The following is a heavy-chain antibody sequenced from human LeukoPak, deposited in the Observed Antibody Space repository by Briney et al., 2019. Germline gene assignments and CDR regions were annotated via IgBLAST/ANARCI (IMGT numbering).Heavy chain of an antibody. CDR1: GGTFINYA. J-gene: IGHJ5*02. D-gene: IGHD4-17*01. V-gene: IGHV1-69*01. CDR2: IIPIFGTA. CDR3: ARDLAYGDYESWFDP. Sequence: SVTVSFKASGGTFINYAMSWVRQAPGQGLEWMGGIIPIFGTANYAQKFQGRVTITADESTSTAYMELSSLRSEDTAVYYCARDLAYGDYESWFDPWGQGTLVTVSS.